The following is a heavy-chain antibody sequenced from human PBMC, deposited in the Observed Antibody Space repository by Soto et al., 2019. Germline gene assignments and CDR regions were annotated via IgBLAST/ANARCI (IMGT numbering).Heavy chain of an antibody. CDR2: IYYSGST. D-gene: IGHD2-2*01. CDR3: ARVMNEIVVVPAALIDY. J-gene: IGHJ4*02. CDR1: GGSIISGDYY. V-gene: IGHV4-30-4*01. Sequence: PSETLSLTCTVSGGSIISGDYYWSWIRQPPGKGLEWIGYIYYSGSTYYNPSLKSRVTISVDTSKNQFSLKLSSVTAADTAVYYCARVMNEIVVVPAALIDYWGQGTLVTVSS.